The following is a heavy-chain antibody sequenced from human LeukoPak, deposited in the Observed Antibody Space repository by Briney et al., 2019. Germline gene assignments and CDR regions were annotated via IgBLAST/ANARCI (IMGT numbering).Heavy chain of an antibody. J-gene: IGHJ5*02. CDR2: INHSGST. CDR3: ARVVVVPAAIRQNWFDP. V-gene: IGHV4-34*01. D-gene: IGHD2-2*02. CDR1: GGSFSGYY. Sequence: SETLSLTCAVYGGSFSGYYWSWIRQPPGKGLEWIGEINHSGSTNYNPSLKSRVTISVDTSKNQFSLKLSSVTAADTAVYYCARVVVVPAAIRQNWFDPWGQGTLVTVSS.